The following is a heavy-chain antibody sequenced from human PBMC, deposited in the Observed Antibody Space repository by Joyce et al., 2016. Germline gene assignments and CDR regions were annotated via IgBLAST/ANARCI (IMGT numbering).Heavy chain of an antibody. V-gene: IGHV3-48*03. Sequence: EVQLVESGGTLVRPGWSLRLSCVASGFTLNTYDMNWVRQAPGRGLGGVSYISRSSSYKYYADSVEGRFTVSRDNAKNSLFLQMDSLRAEDTAVYYCAGDRQGSNWIDCWGQGALVTVSS. CDR3: AGDRQGSNWIDC. CDR1: GFTLNTYD. J-gene: IGHJ4*02. CDR2: ISRSSSYK. D-gene: IGHD2-8*01.